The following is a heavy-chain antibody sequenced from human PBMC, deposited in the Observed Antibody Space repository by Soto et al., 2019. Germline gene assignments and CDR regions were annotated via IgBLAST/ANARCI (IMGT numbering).Heavy chain of an antibody. V-gene: IGHV3-9*01. CDR2: ISWNSGSI. CDR3: AKGDGGLRYFDWLFDY. J-gene: IGHJ4*02. D-gene: IGHD3-9*01. Sequence: EVQLVESGGGLVQPGRSLRLSCAASGFTFDDYAMHWVRQAPGKGLEWVSGISWNSGSIGYADSVKGRFTISRDNPKNSLYLQMNSLRAEDTALYYCAKGDGGLRYFDWLFDYWGQGTLVTVSS. CDR1: GFTFDDYA.